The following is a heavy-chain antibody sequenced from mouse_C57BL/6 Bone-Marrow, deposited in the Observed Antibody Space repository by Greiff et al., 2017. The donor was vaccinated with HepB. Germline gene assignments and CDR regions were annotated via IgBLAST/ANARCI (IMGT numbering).Heavy chain of an antibody. Sequence: DVMLVESGGGLVKPGGSLKLSCAASGFTFSSYAMSWVRQTPEKRLEWVATISDGGSYTYYPDNVKGRFTISRDNAKNNLYLQMSHLKSEDTAMYYCARGGPTIVTTWYCDVWGTGTTVTVSS. D-gene: IGHD2-5*01. V-gene: IGHV5-4*03. CDR1: GFTFSSYA. CDR2: ISDGGSYT. CDR3: ARGGPTIVTTWYCDV. J-gene: IGHJ1*03.